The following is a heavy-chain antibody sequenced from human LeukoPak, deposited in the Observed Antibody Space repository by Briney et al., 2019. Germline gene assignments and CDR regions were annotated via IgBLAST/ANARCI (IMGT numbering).Heavy chain of an antibody. CDR2: ISAYNGNT. CDR1: GYTFTSYG. J-gene: IGHJ6*02. D-gene: IGHD6-19*01. CDR3: AREELIAVAGRYYYGMDV. Sequence: GASVKVSCKASGYTFTSYGISWVRQAPGQGLERMGWISAYNGNTNYAQKLQGRVTMTTDTSTSTAYMELRSLRSDDTAVYYCAREELIAVAGRYYYGMDVWGQGTTVTVSS. V-gene: IGHV1-18*01.